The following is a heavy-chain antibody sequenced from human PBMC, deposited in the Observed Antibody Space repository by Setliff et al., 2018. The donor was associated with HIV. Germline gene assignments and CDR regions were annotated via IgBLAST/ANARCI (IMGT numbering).Heavy chain of an antibody. V-gene: IGHV3-23*01. CDR2: ISGSGGST. D-gene: IGHD6-13*01. CDR1: GFAFNTYD. CDR3: ARDCRVGWVFTYGMDV. J-gene: IGHJ6*02. Sequence: GGSLRLSCVASGFAFNTYDMNWVRQAPGKGLEWVSAISGSGGSTYYADSVKGRFTISRDNSKNTLFLQMNSLRPEDTAVYYCARDCRVGWVFTYGMDVWGQGTLVTVSS.